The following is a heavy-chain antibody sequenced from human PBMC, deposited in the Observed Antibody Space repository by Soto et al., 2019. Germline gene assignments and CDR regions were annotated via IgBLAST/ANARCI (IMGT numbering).Heavy chain of an antibody. J-gene: IGHJ4*02. CDR2: IDTYTGNT. CDR1: GYSFTTYG. D-gene: IGHD1-20*01. V-gene: IGHV1-18*01. Sequence: ASVKVSCKASGYSFTTYGFSWVRKAPGQGVEWMGWIDTYTGNTNYAQKLQDRVTMTTDTSKNTLYVQMNSLRAEDTAVYYCAKAISGYNAPLDHSGQGTRVTVSS. CDR3: AKAISGYNAPLDH.